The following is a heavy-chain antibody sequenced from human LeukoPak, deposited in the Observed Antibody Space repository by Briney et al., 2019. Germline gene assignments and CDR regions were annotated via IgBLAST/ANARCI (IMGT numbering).Heavy chain of an antibody. CDR3: ARVGEVVPAASFDY. Sequence: ASVKVSCKASGYTFTSYSISWVQQAPGQGLEWMGWISAYNGNTNYAQKLQGRVTMTTDTSTSTAYMELRSLRSDDTAVYYCARVGEVVPAASFDYWGQGTLVTVSS. CDR2: ISAYNGNT. J-gene: IGHJ4*02. D-gene: IGHD2-2*01. V-gene: IGHV1-18*01. CDR1: GYTFTSYS.